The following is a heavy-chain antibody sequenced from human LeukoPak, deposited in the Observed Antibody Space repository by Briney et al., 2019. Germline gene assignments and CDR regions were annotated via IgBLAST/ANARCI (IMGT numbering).Heavy chain of an antibody. V-gene: IGHV3-15*01. Sequence: GGSLRLSCAASGFTFSNAWMSWVRQAPGKGLEWDGRIKSKTDGGTTDYAAPVKGRFTISRDDSKNTLYLQMNSLKTEDTAVYYCTTGSDYYDSSGYYYGDYWGQGTLVTVSS. J-gene: IGHJ4*02. CDR3: TTGSDYYDSSGYYYGDY. CDR2: IKSKTDGGTT. CDR1: GFTFSNAW. D-gene: IGHD3-22*01.